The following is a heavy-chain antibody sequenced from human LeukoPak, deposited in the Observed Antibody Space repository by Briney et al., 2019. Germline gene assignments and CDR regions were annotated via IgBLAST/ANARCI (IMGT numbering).Heavy chain of an antibody. V-gene: IGHV3-21*01. Sequence: GGSLRLSCAASGFTFSTYNMNWVRQVPGKGLEWVSSISSSSSYIYYADSVKGRFTISRDNAKNSLYLQMNSLRAEDTAVYYCARGRDPYYYMDVWGKGTTVTVSS. J-gene: IGHJ6*03. CDR3: ARGRDPYYYMDV. D-gene: IGHD5-24*01. CDR1: GFTFSTYN. CDR2: ISSSSSYI.